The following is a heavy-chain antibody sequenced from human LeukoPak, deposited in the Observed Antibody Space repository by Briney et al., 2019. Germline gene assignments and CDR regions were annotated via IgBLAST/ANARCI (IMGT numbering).Heavy chain of an antibody. CDR2: IYYSGST. CDR1: GGSISSSSYY. V-gene: IGHV4-39*07. CDR3: ARDVDTAMGAFDY. D-gene: IGHD5-18*01. J-gene: IGHJ4*02. Sequence: SETVSLTCTVSGGSISSSSYYWGWIRQPPGKGLEWIGSIYYSGSTYYNPSLKSRVTISVDTSKNQFSLKLSSVTAADTAVYYCARDVDTAMGAFDYWGQGTLVTVSS.